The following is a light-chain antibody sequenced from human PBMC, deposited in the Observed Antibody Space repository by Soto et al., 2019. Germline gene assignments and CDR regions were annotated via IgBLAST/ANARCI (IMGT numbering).Light chain of an antibody. Sequence: EIVLMQSPGTLSLSPGERATLSCRASQSVSSSYLAWYQQTPGQAPRLLIYGASSRATGTPDRFSGSGSGTDFTLTISRLEPEDFAVYYCQQYGSSPPTFGQGTKVDIK. CDR3: QQYGSSPPT. CDR1: QSVSSSY. J-gene: IGKJ1*01. V-gene: IGKV3-20*01. CDR2: GAS.